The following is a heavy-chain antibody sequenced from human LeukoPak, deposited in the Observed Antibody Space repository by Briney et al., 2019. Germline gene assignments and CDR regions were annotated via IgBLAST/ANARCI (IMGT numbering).Heavy chain of an antibody. V-gene: IGHV3-21*01. CDR3: ARDGGYYDSSGYYYPDAFDI. D-gene: IGHD3-22*01. CDR1: GISISGYS. Sequence: GGSLRLSCAASGISISGYSLNWIRQAPGKGLEWVSSISSSSSYIYYADSVKGRFTISRDNAKNSLYLQMNSLRAEDTAVYYCARDGGYYDSSGYYYPDAFDIWGQGTMVTVSS. J-gene: IGHJ3*02. CDR2: ISSSSSYI.